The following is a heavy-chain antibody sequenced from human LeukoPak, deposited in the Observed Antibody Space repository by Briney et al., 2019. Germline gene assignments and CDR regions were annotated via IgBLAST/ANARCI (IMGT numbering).Heavy chain of an antibody. CDR1: GGSISSGYY. D-gene: IGHD3-22*01. J-gene: IGHJ3*02. V-gene: IGHV4-38-2*02. CDR3: ATQDSSGYSDDAFDI. CDR2: IYHSGST. Sequence: PSETLSLTCTVSGGSISSGYYWGWIRQPPGEGVEGIGSIYHSGSTYYNPSLKSRVTISVDTSKNQFSLKLSSVTAADTAVYYCATQDSSGYSDDAFDIWGQGTMVTVSS.